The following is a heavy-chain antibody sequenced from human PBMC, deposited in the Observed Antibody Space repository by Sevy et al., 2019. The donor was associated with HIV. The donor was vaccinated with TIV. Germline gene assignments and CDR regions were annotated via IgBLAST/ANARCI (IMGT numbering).Heavy chain of an antibody. CDR1: GFTFSNNW. Sequence: GGSLRLSCVASGFTFSNNWMTWVRQAPGKGLQWVANIKQDGSEKYFVDSVKGRFTISRDNAKNSLYLQMSGLRVAYTAVYYCARGIFGSGSRLGLGYWGQGTLVTVSS. J-gene: IGHJ4*02. D-gene: IGHD3-10*01. V-gene: IGHV3-7*01. CDR3: ARGIFGSGSRLGLGY. CDR2: IKQDGSEK.